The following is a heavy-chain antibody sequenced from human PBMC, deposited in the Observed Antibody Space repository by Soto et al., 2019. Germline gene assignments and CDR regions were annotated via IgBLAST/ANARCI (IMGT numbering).Heavy chain of an antibody. J-gene: IGHJ4*02. D-gene: IGHD1-7*01. Sequence: SETLSLTCTVSGGSISSGDYYWSWIRQPPGKGLEWIGYIYYSGSAYYNPSLKSRVTISVDTSKNQFSLKLSSVTAADTAVYYCASQYNWNYLFDYWGQGTLVTVSS. CDR3: ASQYNWNYLFDY. CDR2: IYYSGSA. V-gene: IGHV4-30-4*01. CDR1: GGSISSGDYY.